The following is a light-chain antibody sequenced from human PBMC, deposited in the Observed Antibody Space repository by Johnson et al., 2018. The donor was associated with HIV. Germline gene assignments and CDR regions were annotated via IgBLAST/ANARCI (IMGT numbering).Light chain of an antibody. Sequence: QSVLTQPPSVSAAPGQKVTISCSGSSSNIGKNYVSWYQQLPGTAPKVLIYENNKRPSGITDRFSGSKSGASATLGITGLQTGDEADYYCGTWDSSLSGVFGTGTKVTVL. CDR2: ENN. CDR3: GTWDSSLSGV. J-gene: IGLJ1*01. V-gene: IGLV1-51*02. CDR1: SSNIGKNY.